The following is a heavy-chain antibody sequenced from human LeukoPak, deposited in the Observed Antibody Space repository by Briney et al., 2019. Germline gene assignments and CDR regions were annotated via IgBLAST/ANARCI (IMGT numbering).Heavy chain of an antibody. V-gene: IGHV4-38-2*02. Sequence: PSETLSLTCTVSGYSISSGYYWGWIRQPPGKGLEWIGTIYHSGSTYYNPSLKSRVTISVDTSKNHFSLKLSSVTAADTAVYYCARGIDYWGQGTLVTVSS. CDR2: IYHSGST. J-gene: IGHJ4*02. CDR3: ARGIDY. CDR1: GYSISSGYY.